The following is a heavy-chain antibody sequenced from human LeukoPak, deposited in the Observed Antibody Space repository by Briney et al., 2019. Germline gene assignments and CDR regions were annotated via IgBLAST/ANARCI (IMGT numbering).Heavy chain of an antibody. J-gene: IGHJ6*02. V-gene: IGHV1-8*02. Sequence: ASVKVSCKASGYTFTSHYMHWVRQAPTQGLEWMGWMNPNSGNTGYAQKFQGRVTMTRNTSISTAYMELSSLRSEDTAVYYCARATVYYYYGMDVWGQGTTVTVSS. CDR2: MNPNSGNT. CDR3: ARATVYYYYGMDV. CDR1: GYTFTSHY.